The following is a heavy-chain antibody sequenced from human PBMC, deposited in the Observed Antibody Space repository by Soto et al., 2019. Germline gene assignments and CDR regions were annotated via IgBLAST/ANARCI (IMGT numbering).Heavy chain of an antibody. CDR1: GGSFSGYY. Sequence: SETLSLTCAVYGGSFSGYYWSWIRQPPGKGLEWIGEINHSGSTNYNPSLKSRVTISVDTSKNQFSLKLSSVTAADTAVYYCATGYCSGGSCYEGMSPCDYWGQGTLVTVSS. V-gene: IGHV4-34*01. D-gene: IGHD2-15*01. CDR2: INHSGST. J-gene: IGHJ4*02. CDR3: ATGYCSGGSCYEGMSPCDY.